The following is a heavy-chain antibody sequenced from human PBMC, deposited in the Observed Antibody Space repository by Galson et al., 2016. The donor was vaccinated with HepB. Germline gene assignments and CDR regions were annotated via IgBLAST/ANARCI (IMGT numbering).Heavy chain of an antibody. CDR2: IEWDDDH. CDR1: GFSLNTSGMG. D-gene: IGHD3-10*01. Sequence: PALVKPTQTLTLTCTFSGFSLNTSGMGVSWIRQPPGEALEWLALIEWDDDHYYITSLKTRLTISKDTSKNQVVLTMTNMDPVDTATYYCARSTVVRGIMSYYYGLDVWGQGTTVTVSS. V-gene: IGHV2-70*01. J-gene: IGHJ6*02. CDR3: ARSTVVRGIMSYYYGLDV.